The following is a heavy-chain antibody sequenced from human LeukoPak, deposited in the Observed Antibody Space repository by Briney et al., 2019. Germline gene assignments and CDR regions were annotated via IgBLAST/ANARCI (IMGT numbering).Heavy chain of an antibody. Sequence: SETLSLTCAVYGGSFSGYYWSWIRQPPGKGLEWIGEINHSGSTNYNPSLKSRVTISADTSKNQFSLKLSSVTAADTAVYYCARGLNCSSTSCYGIFDYWGQGTLVTVSP. CDR2: INHSGST. CDR1: GGSFSGYY. CDR3: ARGLNCSSTSCYGIFDY. J-gene: IGHJ4*02. V-gene: IGHV4-34*01. D-gene: IGHD2-2*01.